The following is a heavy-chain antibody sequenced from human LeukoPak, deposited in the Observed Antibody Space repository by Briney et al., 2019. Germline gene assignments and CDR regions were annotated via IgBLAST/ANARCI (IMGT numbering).Heavy chain of an antibody. V-gene: IGHV5-51*01. CDR2: IYPGDSDT. Sequence: GESLKISCKGSGYSFTSYWIGWVRQMPGKGLEWMGIIYPGDSDTRYSPSFQGQVTISADKSISTAYLQWSSLKASGTAMYYCARRGYYDSSGYPYFDYWGQGTLVTVSS. CDR1: GYSFTSYW. CDR3: ARRGYYDSSGYPYFDY. J-gene: IGHJ4*02. D-gene: IGHD3-22*01.